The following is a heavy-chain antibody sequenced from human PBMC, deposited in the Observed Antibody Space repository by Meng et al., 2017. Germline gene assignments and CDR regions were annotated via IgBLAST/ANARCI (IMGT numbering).Heavy chain of an antibody. CDR2: IYYSGST. D-gene: IGHD4-17*01. Sequence: SETLSLTCTVSGYSISSGYYWSWIRQHPGKGLEWIGYIYYSGSTYYNPSLKSRVTISVDTSKNQFSLKLSSVTAADTAVYYCARGLKSSTVTLELFDIWGQGTMVTVSS. V-gene: IGHV4-31*03. CDR3: ARGLKSSTVTLELFDI. J-gene: IGHJ3*02. CDR1: GYSISSGYY.